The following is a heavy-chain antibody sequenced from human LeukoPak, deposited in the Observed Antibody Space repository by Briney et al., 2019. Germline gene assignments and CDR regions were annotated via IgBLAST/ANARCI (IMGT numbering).Heavy chain of an antibody. CDR2: ISYDGSNK. Sequence: PGGSLRLSCAASGFTFSSYAMHWVRQAPGKGLEWVAVISYDGSNKYYAHSVRGRFTISRDNAKDSLYLQMNSLGPEDTAVYYCARDPYSGNYGNYYYYYMDVWGKGTTVTISS. J-gene: IGHJ6*03. CDR1: GFTFSSYA. D-gene: IGHD1-26*01. CDR3: ARDPYSGNYGNYYYYYMDV. V-gene: IGHV3-30*04.